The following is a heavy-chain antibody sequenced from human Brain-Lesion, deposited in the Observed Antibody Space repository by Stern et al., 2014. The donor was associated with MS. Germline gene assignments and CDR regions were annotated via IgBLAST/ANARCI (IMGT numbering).Heavy chain of an antibody. D-gene: IGHD6-6*01. Sequence: EVQLVESGAEVKKPGESLKISCKGSGYRFTSNWIGWVRQMPGKGLEWMGVILPGDPDPSYSPSFQGQVPISADKSISPAYLQWSSLQASDTAMYYCARRGDSSSSGFDYWGQGTLVIVSS. J-gene: IGHJ4*02. CDR3: ARRGDSSSSGFDY. CDR1: GYRFTSNW. CDR2: ILPGDPDP. V-gene: IGHV5-51*01.